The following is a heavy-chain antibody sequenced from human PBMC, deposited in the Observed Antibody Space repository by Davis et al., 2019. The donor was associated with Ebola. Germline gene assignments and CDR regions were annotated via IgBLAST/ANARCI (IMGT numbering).Heavy chain of an antibody. CDR3: ARSEPPDY. D-gene: IGHD1-14*01. J-gene: IGHJ4*02. CDR1: GFTFSTYT. Sequence: GESLKISCAASGFTFSTYTMTWVRQAPGRGLEWVSSISISSAFIYYADSVKGRFIISRDNAKNSLYLQMNGLRAEDTAVYYCARSEPPDYWGQGTLVTVSS. CDR2: ISISSAFI. V-gene: IGHV3-21*01.